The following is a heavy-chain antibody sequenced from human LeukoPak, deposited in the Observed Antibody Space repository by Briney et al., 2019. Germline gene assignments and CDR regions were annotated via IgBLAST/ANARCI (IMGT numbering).Heavy chain of an antibody. V-gene: IGHV1-24*01. D-gene: IGHD3-16*01. Sequence: ASVKVSCKVSGYTLTELSMHWVRQAPGKGLECMGGFDPEDDETIYAQKFQGRVTMTEDTSTDTAYMELSSLRSEDTAVYYCATDLGYIWSRTPVWGQGTLVTVSS. J-gene: IGHJ4*02. CDR2: FDPEDDET. CDR1: GYTLTELS. CDR3: ATDLGYIWSRTPV.